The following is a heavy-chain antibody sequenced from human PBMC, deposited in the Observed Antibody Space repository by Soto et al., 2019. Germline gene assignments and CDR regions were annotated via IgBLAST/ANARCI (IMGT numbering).Heavy chain of an antibody. CDR2: ISAYNGNT. J-gene: IGHJ6*02. CDR1: GYTFTSYG. V-gene: IGHV1-18*04. D-gene: IGHD3-3*01. Sequence: VASVKVSCKASGYTFTSYGISWVRQAPGQGLEWMGWISAYNGNTNYAQKLQGRVTMTTDTSTSTAYMELRSLRSDDTAVYYCARVDGITIFGVVINLYYYGMDVWGQGTTVTVSS. CDR3: ARVDGITIFGVVINLYYYGMDV.